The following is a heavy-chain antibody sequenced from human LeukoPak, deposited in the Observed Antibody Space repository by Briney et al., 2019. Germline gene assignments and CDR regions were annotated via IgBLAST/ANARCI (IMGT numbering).Heavy chain of an antibody. Sequence: SETLSLTCAVYGGSLSGYCWTWIRQPPGKGLEWIGEITRNGGTNYNPSLKSRVTMSVDTSKNQFSLKLSSLTAADTAVYFCTRVPSVAVPASHRGFGPWGQGALVTVSS. D-gene: IGHD6-19*01. CDR3: TRVPSVAVPASHRGFGP. J-gene: IGHJ5*02. CDR2: ITRNGGT. CDR1: GGSLSGYC. V-gene: IGHV4-34*01.